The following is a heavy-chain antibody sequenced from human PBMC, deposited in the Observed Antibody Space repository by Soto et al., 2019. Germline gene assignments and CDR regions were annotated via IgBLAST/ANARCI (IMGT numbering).Heavy chain of an antibody. J-gene: IGHJ4*02. Sequence: QVQLQESGPGLVKPSQTLSLTCTVSGGSISTVDYWWSWIRQSPDMGLEWIGHIYDGGRTYNNPSLESRVTMSVDTSKSQLSLTLSSASAADTAVYYCARGPSGDKVDSWGQGTLVTVSS. V-gene: IGHV4-30-4*01. CDR3: ARGPSGDKVDS. CDR1: GGSISTVDYW. CDR2: IYDGGRT. D-gene: IGHD7-27*01.